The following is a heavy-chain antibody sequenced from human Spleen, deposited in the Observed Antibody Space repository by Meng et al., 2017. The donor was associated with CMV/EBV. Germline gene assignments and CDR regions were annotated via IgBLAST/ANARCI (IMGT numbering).Heavy chain of an antibody. CDR2: ISSSGSTI. V-gene: IGHV3-11*04. J-gene: IGHJ6*02. D-gene: IGHD3-22*01. CDR3: ARVLDSSGYWGSVYYGMDV. CDR1: GFTFSDYY. Sequence: GESLKISCAASGFTFSDYYMSWIRQAPGKGLEWVSYISSSGSTIYYADSVKGRFTISRDNAKNSLYLQINRLRAEDTAVYYCARVLDSSGYWGSVYYGMDVWGQGTTVTVSS.